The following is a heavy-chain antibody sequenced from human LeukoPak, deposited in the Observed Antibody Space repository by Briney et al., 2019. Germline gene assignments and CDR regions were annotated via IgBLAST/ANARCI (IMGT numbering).Heavy chain of an antibody. CDR3: AKSYNSGWYENPYYFDY. V-gene: IGHV3-23*01. D-gene: IGHD6-19*01. CDR1: GFTFSSYA. J-gene: IGHJ4*02. Sequence: GGSLRLSCAASGFTFSSYAMSWVRQAPGKGLEWVSAISGSGGSTYYADSVEGRFTISRDNSKNTLYLQMNSLRAEDTAVYYCAKSYNSGWYENPYYFDYWGQGTLVTVSS. CDR2: ISGSGGST.